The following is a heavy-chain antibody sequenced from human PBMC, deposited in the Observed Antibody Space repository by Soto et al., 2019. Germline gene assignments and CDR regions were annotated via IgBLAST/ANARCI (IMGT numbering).Heavy chain of an antibody. CDR1: GFTFSNYW. CDR2: INGDGSFT. V-gene: IGHV3-74*01. D-gene: IGHD3-10*01. Sequence: GSLRLSCGASGFTFSNYWMHWVRQAPGEGLVWVSRINGDGSFTRFADSVKGRFTISRDNAKNTLYLQMNSLRVDDTAVYYCARVGGGSGNFDYWGQGTLVTVSS. CDR3: ARVGGGSGNFDY. J-gene: IGHJ4*02.